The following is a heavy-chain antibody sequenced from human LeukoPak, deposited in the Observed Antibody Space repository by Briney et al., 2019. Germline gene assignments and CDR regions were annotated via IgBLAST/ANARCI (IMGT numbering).Heavy chain of an antibody. Sequence: ASVKVSCKASGYTFTSYGISWVRQAPEQGLEWMGWISAYNGNTNYAQKLQGRVTMTTDTSTSTAYMELRSLRSDDTAVYYCARLHYYGSGSYEYYGMDVWGKGTTVTVSS. CDR2: ISAYNGNT. V-gene: IGHV1-18*04. D-gene: IGHD3-10*01. J-gene: IGHJ6*04. CDR3: ARLHYYGSGSYEYYGMDV. CDR1: GYTFTSYG.